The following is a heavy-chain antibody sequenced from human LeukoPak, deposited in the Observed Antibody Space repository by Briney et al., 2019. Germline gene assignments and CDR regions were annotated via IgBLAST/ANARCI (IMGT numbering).Heavy chain of an antibody. CDR3: ATDHDYGDYRNDAFDI. CDR1: GFTFSSYC. CDR2: IKQGGGEK. J-gene: IGHJ3*02. D-gene: IGHD4-17*01. V-gene: IGHV3-7*01. Sequence: GGSLRLSCAASGFTFSSYCMSWVRQAPGKGLEWVANIKQGGGEKYYVDSVKGRFTISRDNAKNSLYLQMNSLRAEDTAVYYCATDHDYGDYRNDAFDIWGQGTMVTVSS.